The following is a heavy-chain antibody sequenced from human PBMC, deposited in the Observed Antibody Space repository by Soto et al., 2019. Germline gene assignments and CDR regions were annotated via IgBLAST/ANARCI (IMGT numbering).Heavy chain of an antibody. CDR3: ARGEISGWYKGCFDY. J-gene: IGHJ4*02. CDR1: GYTFTSYY. CDR2: INPSGGST. D-gene: IGHD6-19*01. V-gene: IGHV1-46*01. Sequence: QVQLVQSGAEVKKPGASVKVSCKASGYTFTSYYMHWVRQAPGQGLEWMGIINPSGGSTSYAQKFQGRVTMTRDTSTSTVYMELSSLRSEDTAVYYCARGEISGWYKGCFDYWGQGTLVTVSS.